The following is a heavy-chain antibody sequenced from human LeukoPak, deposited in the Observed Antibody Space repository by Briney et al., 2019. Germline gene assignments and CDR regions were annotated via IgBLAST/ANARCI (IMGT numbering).Heavy chain of an antibody. CDR1: GGSFSGYY. CDR2: INHSGST. Sequence: SETLSLTCAVYGGSFSGYYWSWIRQPPGKGLEWIGEINHSGSTNYNPSLKSRVTISVDTSKNQFSLKLSSVTAADTAVYYCARDNGTSYLSSFDYWGQGTLVTVSS. D-gene: IGHD6-6*01. V-gene: IGHV4-34*01. J-gene: IGHJ4*02. CDR3: ARDNGTSYLSSFDY.